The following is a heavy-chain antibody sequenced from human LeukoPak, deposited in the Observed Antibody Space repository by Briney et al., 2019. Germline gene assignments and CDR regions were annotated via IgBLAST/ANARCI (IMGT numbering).Heavy chain of an antibody. D-gene: IGHD3-3*01. CDR3: ARDHGVDFWSGYDY. V-gene: IGHV1-2*02. CDR2: INPNSGGT. Sequence: ASVKVSCKASGYTFTGYYMHWVRQAPGQGLEWMGWINPNSGGTNYAQKFQGRVTMTRDTSISTAYMELSRLRSDDTAVYYCARDHGVDFWSGYDYRGQGTLVTVSS. CDR1: GYTFTGYY. J-gene: IGHJ4*02.